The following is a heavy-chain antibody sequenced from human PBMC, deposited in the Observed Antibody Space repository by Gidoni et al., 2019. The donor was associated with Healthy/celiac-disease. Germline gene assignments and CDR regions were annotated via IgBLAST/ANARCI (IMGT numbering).Heavy chain of an antibody. CDR2: ISYDGSNK. Sequence: QVQLVESGGGVVQPGRSLRLSCAASGFTFSSYAMHWVRQAPGKGLEWVAVISYDGSNKYYADSVKGRFTISRDNSKNTLYLQMNSLRAEDTAVYYCARDRWHYYGSGSRPDYYGMDVWGQGTTVTVSS. D-gene: IGHD3-10*01. CDR3: ARDRWHYYGSGSRPDYYGMDV. V-gene: IGHV3-30*04. J-gene: IGHJ6*02. CDR1: GFTFSSYA.